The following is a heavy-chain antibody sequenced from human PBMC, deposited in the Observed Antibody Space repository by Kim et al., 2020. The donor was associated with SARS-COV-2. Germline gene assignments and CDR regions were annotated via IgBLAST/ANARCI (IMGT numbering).Heavy chain of an antibody. V-gene: IGHV3-33*01. CDR3: ARGGNFYDSSGYLHP. Sequence: GGSLRLSCAASGFTFSSYAMHWVRQAPGKGLEWVEIIWFDGNKSFYSDSVKGRFTILRDNSRNTVSLEMSSLRVEDTAVYYCARGGNFYDSSGYLHPWGQGTRVTVAS. J-gene: IGHJ5*02. CDR2: IWFDGNKS. D-gene: IGHD3-22*01. CDR1: GFTFSSYA.